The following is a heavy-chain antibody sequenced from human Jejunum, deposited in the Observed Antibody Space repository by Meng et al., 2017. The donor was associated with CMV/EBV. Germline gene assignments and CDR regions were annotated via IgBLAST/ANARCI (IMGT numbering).Heavy chain of an antibody. V-gene: IGHV3-21*01. J-gene: IGHJ5*02. CDR1: GFTFSSYN. CDR3: ARDIDH. Sequence: EVQLVDSGGGLVKPGGSLRLSCIGSGFTFSSYNMNWVRQAPGKGLEWVSSISSSSRYINYADPVKGRFTISRDNAKNSLYLQMNSLRVEDTAIYYCARDIDHWGQGTLVTVSS. CDR2: ISSSSRYI.